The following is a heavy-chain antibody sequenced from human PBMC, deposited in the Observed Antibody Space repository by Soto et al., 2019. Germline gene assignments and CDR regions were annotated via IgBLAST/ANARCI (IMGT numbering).Heavy chain of an antibody. Sequence: GGSLRLSCAASGFTFSSYSMNWVRQAPGKGLEWVSSISSSSSYIYYADSVKGRFTISRANAKNSLYLQMNSLRAEDTAVYYCARDRGDWNNAFDIWGQGTMVTVS. D-gene: IGHD1-1*01. CDR1: GFTFSSYS. CDR3: ARDRGDWNNAFDI. J-gene: IGHJ3*02. CDR2: ISSSSSYI. V-gene: IGHV3-21*01.